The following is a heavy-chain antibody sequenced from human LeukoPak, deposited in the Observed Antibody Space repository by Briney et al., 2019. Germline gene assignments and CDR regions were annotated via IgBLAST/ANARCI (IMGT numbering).Heavy chain of an antibody. D-gene: IGHD5-18*01. J-gene: IGHJ5*02. Sequence: AGGSLRLSCAASGFTFSSYWMSWVRQPPGKGLEWIGEINHSGSTNYNPSLKSRVTISVDTSKYQFSLKLSSVTAADTAVYYCARVGSSYGFNWFDPWGQGTLVAVSS. CDR2: INHSGST. V-gene: IGHV4-34*01. CDR3: ARVGSSYGFNWFDP. CDR1: GFTFSSYW.